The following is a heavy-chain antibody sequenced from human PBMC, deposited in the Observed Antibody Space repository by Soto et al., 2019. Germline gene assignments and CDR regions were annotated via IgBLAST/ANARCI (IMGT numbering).Heavy chain of an antibody. CDR1: GFIFSSYP. Sequence: GSLRLSCAASGFIFSSYPTHWVRQAPGKGLEWVAFTSYEKNNKKYADSVKGRFTISRDTSKNMSYLQMESLRGEDTAVYYCAREQLRGYDGDYYYGIDVWGQGTTVTVS. CDR2: TSYEKNNK. CDR3: AREQLRGYDGDYYYGIDV. J-gene: IGHJ6*02. V-gene: IGHV3-30-3*01. D-gene: IGHD5-12*01.